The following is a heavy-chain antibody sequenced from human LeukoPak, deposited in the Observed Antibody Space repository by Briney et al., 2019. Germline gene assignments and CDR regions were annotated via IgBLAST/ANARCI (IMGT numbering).Heavy chain of an antibody. CDR1: GGSISSSY. CDR3: ARPSYYDFWSGYPPYYFAY. Sequence: SETLSLTCTVSGGSISSSYWSWIRQPPGKGLEWIGYIHYSGNTNYNPSLKSRVTISVDTSKNQFSLKLSSVTAADTAVYYCARPSYYDFWSGYPPYYFAYWGQGTLVTVSS. D-gene: IGHD3-3*01. J-gene: IGHJ4*02. CDR2: IHYSGNT. V-gene: IGHV4-59*01.